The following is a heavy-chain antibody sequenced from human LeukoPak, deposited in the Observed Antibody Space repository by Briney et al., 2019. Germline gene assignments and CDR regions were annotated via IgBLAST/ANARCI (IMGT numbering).Heavy chain of an antibody. J-gene: IGHJ4*02. Sequence: KASETLSLTCTVSGGSISSYYWSWIRQPAGKGLEWIGRIYTSGSTNYNPSLKSRVTMSVDTSKNQFSLKLSSVTAADTAVYYCARDREPAYYYDSSGYFFDYWGQGTLVTVSS. CDR2: IYTSGST. V-gene: IGHV4-4*07. CDR1: GGSISSYY. D-gene: IGHD3-22*01. CDR3: ARDREPAYYYDSSGYFFDY.